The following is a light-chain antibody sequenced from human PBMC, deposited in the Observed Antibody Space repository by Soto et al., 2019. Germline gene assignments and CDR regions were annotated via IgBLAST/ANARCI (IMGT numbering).Light chain of an antibody. Sequence: QAVVTQPASVSGSPGQSITISCTGTSSDVGGYNYVSWYQQHPGKAPKLMIYDVSNRPSGVSNRFSASQSGNTASLRISGLQAEDEGDYYCASYTSSSTLVFGSGTKLTVL. CDR1: SSDVGGYNY. J-gene: IGLJ1*01. CDR2: DVS. CDR3: ASYTSSSTLV. V-gene: IGLV2-14*01.